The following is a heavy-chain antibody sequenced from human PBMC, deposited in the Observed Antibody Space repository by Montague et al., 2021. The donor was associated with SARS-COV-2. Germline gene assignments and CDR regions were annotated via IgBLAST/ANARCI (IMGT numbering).Heavy chain of an antibody. J-gene: IGHJ3*02. V-gene: IGHV4-39*02. Sequence: SETLSLTCTVSGGSISSSNYYWDWIRQPPGKGLEWIGSIYDSGSTYYNPSLKSRVTISVDTSKNHFSLKLSSVTAADTAVYYCARRGRKLLPVATTIGGFDIWGQGKMGTGSS. CDR3: ARRGRKLLPVATTIGGFDI. CDR1: GGSISSSNYY. D-gene: IGHD5-12*01. CDR2: IYDSGST.